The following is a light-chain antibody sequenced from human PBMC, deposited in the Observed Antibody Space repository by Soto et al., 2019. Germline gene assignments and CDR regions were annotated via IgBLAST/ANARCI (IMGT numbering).Light chain of an antibody. CDR3: AAWDDSLNAVV. Sequence: QSALTQPASVSGSPGQSITISCTGTSSAVGGDNYVSWYQQHPGKAPKLLIYEVSDRPSGVSDRFSGSTSGNTASLTISGLQAEDEADYYCAAWDDSLNAVVFGGGTKLTVL. CDR1: SSAVGGDNY. J-gene: IGLJ2*01. V-gene: IGLV2-14*01. CDR2: EVS.